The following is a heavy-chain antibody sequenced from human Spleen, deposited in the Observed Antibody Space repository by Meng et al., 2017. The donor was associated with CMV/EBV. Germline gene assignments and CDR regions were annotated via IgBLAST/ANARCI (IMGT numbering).Heavy chain of an antibody. J-gene: IGHJ6*02. V-gene: IGHV1-2*02. Sequence: ASVKVSCKASGYTFTGYYMHWVRQAPGQGLEWMGWINPNSGGTNYAQKFQGRVTMTRDTSISTAYMELSRLRSEDTAVYYCARAWITMVRGPSRGYYGMDVWGQGTTVTVSS. CDR1: GYTFTGYY. D-gene: IGHD3-10*01. CDR2: INPNSGGT. CDR3: ARAWITMVRGPSRGYYGMDV.